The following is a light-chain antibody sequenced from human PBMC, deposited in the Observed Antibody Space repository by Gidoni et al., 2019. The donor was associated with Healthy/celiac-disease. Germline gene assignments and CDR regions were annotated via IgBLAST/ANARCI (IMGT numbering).Light chain of an antibody. Sequence: SYQLTPPPSMSVSPGQTASITCSGDKLGDKYACWYQQKPGQSPVLVIYQDSKRPSGIPERFSGSNSGNTATLNISGTQDMDEADYYCPAWNRSTGVFGGGTKLTVL. J-gene: IGLJ2*01. V-gene: IGLV3-1*01. CDR3: PAWNRSTGV. CDR1: KLGDKY. CDR2: QDS.